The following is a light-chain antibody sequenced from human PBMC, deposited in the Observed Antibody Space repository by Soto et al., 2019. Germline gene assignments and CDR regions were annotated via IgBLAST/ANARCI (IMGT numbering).Light chain of an antibody. V-gene: IGKV4-1*01. Sequence: DIVMTQSPDSLAVSLGERATINCKSSQSVLYSSNNKNYLAWYQQKPGQPPKLLIYWASTRESGVPDRFSGSGSGTDFTLTISSXQAEDVAVYYCQQYYSTPPTFGQGTKVDTK. J-gene: IGKJ1*01. CDR3: QQYYSTPPT. CDR1: QSVLYSSNNKNY. CDR2: WAS.